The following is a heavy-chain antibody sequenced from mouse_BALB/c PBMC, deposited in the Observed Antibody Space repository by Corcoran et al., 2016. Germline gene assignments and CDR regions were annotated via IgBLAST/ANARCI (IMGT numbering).Heavy chain of an antibody. CDR2: INPYNGAT. Sequence: EVQLQQSGPELVKPGASVKISCMASGYSFTGYYIHWVKQSHVKSLEWIGRINPYNGATTYNQNFKDKASLTVDKSSSTAYMELHSLTSEDSAVYYCARESYYGSSYGYFDVWGAGTTVTVSS. CDR1: GYSFTGYY. CDR3: ARESYYGSSYGYFDV. V-gene: IGHV1-18*01. D-gene: IGHD1-1*01. J-gene: IGHJ1*01.